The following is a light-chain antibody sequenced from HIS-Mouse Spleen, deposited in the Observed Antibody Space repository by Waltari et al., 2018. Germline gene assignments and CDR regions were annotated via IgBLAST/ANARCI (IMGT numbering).Light chain of an antibody. J-gene: IGKJ4*01. V-gene: IGKV1-5*03. Sequence: TQSPATLSLSPGERATLSCRASQSISSWLAWYQQKPGKAPKLLIYKASSLESGVPSRFSGSGSGTEFTLTISSLQPDDFATYYCQQYNSYSLTFGGGTKVEIK. CDR3: QQYNSYSLT. CDR2: KAS. CDR1: QSISSW.